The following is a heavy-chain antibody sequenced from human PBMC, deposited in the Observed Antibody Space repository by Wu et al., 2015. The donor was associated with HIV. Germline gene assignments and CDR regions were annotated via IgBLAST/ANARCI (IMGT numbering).Heavy chain of an antibody. Sequence: QVQLVQSGAEVRKPGSSMKVSCKASGGTFSRSGFSWVRQVPGQGFEWMGRIIPIHGAANYAQKFEGRVTITADESTSTAYMDLSSLTSEDTAVYYCAREGEEKKSDRSGYYAYLQIWGQGSQVTVSS. J-gene: IGHJ1*01. V-gene: IGHV1-69*11. CDR2: IIPIHGAA. CDR1: GGTFSRSG. CDR3: AREGEEKKSDRSGYYAYLQI. D-gene: IGHD3-22*01.